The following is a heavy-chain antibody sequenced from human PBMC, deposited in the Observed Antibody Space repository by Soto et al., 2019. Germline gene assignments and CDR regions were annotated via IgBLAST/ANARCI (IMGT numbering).Heavy chain of an antibody. CDR1: GYTFTSHY. CDR3: ARDRSLETSAWARDY. V-gene: IGHV1-46*03. J-gene: IGHJ4*02. Sequence: QVQLVQSGAEVKKPGAAVEVSCKASGYTFTSHYVHWVRQAPGQGLEWMGLINANSGTTSYAQKFQGRVTMTRDTSTSTVYMELSSLRFEDTAVYYCARDRSLETSAWARDYWGQGTLVTVSS. D-gene: IGHD6-19*01. CDR2: INANSGTT.